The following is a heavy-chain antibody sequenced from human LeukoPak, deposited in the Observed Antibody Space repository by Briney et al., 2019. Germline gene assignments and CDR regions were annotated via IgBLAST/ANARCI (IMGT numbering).Heavy chain of an antibody. J-gene: IGHJ4*02. D-gene: IGHD6-13*01. V-gene: IGHV3-21*01. CDR2: ISSSSSYI. CDR3: ARDGGIAAAGTPAPFDY. CDR1: GFTFSSYS. Sequence: KPGGSLRLSCAASGFTFSSYSMNWVRQAPGKGLEWVSSISSSSSYIYYADSVKGRFTISRDNAKNSLYLQMNSLRAEDTAVYYCARDGGIAAAGTPAPFDYWGQGTLVTVSS.